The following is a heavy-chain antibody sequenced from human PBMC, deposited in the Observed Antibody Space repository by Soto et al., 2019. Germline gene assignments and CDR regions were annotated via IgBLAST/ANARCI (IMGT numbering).Heavy chain of an antibody. V-gene: IGHV3-48*02. CDR1: GFSLSTYS. Sequence: EVQLVESGGGLVQPGRSLRLSCEVTGFSLSTYSMNWVRQAPGKGLEWVSFVSSSGVTIYYTDSVKGRFTISRDTANNSLYLQMESLRDEDTAVYYCARDSRFRSGEDYFYYYGMDVWGQGTTVTVSS. CDR3: ARDSRFRSGEDYFYYYGMDV. CDR2: VSSSGVTI. D-gene: IGHD3-3*01. J-gene: IGHJ6*02.